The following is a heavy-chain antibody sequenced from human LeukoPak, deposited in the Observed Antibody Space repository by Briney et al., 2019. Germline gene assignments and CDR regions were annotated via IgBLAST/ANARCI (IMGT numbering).Heavy chain of an antibody. Sequence: SETLSLTCAVYGGSFSGYYWSWIRQPPGKGLEWIGEINHSGSTNYNPSLKSRVTISVDTSKNQFSLKLSSVTAADTAVYYCARRICYVDIVATMESYYFDYWGQGTLVTVSS. J-gene: IGHJ4*02. CDR3: ARRICYVDIVATMESYYFDY. CDR2: INHSGST. CDR1: GGSFSGYY. V-gene: IGHV4-34*01. D-gene: IGHD5-12*01.